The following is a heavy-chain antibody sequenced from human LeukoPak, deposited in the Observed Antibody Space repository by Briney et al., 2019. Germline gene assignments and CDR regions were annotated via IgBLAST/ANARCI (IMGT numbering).Heavy chain of an antibody. J-gene: IGHJ4*02. D-gene: IGHD1-26*01. CDR1: GHSISSCY. Sequence: SECLSLVCPVDGHSISSCYWRWIWPPGGGGLEWIGYIFDSGSTNYNPSLKSRVTISLDTSKNQFSLKLSSVTAADTAVYYCARANSGLDYWGQGTQVTVSS. CDR2: IFDSGST. CDR3: ARANSGLDY. V-gene: IGHV4-59*08.